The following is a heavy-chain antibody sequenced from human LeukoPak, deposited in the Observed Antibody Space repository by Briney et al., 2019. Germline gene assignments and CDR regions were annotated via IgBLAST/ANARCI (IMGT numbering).Heavy chain of an antibody. J-gene: IGHJ4*02. Sequence: GSLRLSCAASGFTFSSYGMHWVRPAPGKGLEWVAVISYDGSNKYYADSVKGRFTISRDNSKNTLYLQMNSLRAEDTAVYYCAKIRPAMVRGVSTRYYFDYWGQGTLVTVSS. V-gene: IGHV3-30*18. CDR1: GFTFSSYG. D-gene: IGHD3-10*01. CDR2: ISYDGSNK. CDR3: AKIRPAMVRGVSTRYYFDY.